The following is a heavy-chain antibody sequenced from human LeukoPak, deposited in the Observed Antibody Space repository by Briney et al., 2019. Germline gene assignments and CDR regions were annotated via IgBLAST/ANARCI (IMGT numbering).Heavy chain of an antibody. CDR2: INPSGGST. CDR1: RYTFSTYY. CDR3: ARDVVVSAGFYQFYGTDV. Sequence: PEASVKVSCKASRYTFSTYYMHWVRQAPGQGLEWVGVINPSGGSTGYAQKFQGRVTMTRDPSTSTVYMELSSLRSEDTAVYYCARDVVVSAGFYQFYGTDVWGQGTTVTVSS. J-gene: IGHJ6*02. V-gene: IGHV1-46*01. D-gene: IGHD2-21*02.